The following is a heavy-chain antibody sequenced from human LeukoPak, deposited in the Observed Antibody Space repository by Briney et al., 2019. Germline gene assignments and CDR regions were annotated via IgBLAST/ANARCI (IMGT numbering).Heavy chain of an antibody. J-gene: IGHJ4*02. D-gene: IGHD3/OR15-3a*01. Sequence: SETLSLTCVVYGGSFSGYYWSWIRQPPGKGLEWIGEINHSGTTNYNPSLKSRVTISVDTSKNQFSLKLTSVTAADTAVYYCPRGGLANYFDYWGQGTLVPVSS. CDR3: PRGGLANYFDY. V-gene: IGHV4-34*01. CDR2: INHSGTT. CDR1: GGSFSGYY.